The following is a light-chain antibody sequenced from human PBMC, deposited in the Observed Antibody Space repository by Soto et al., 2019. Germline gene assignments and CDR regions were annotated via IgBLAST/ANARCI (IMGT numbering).Light chain of an antibody. CDR2: AAS. Sequence: IVMTQSPATLSVSPGERATVTCRASQSGSGNLAWHQQRPGQAPRLLIYAASTRATSIPGRFSASGSGTEFTLTITGLQSEHVAVYFCQQYYNSPHTFGQGTTVAIK. J-gene: IGKJ1*01. CDR1: QSGSGN. V-gene: IGKV3D-15*01. CDR3: QQYYNSPHT.